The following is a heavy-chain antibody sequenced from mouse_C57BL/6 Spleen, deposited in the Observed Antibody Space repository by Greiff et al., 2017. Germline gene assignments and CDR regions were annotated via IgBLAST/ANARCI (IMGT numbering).Heavy chain of an antibody. CDR1: GYAFSSSW. V-gene: IGHV1-82*01. CDR3: ARWGLWYFDV. Sequence: VQLQESGPELVKPGASVKISCKASGYAFSSSWMNWVKQRPGKGLEWIGRIYPGDGDTNYNGKFKGKATLTADKSSSTAYMQLSSLTSEDSAVYFCARWGLWYFDVWGTGTTVTVSS. CDR2: IYPGDGDT. J-gene: IGHJ1*03. D-gene: IGHD3-3*01.